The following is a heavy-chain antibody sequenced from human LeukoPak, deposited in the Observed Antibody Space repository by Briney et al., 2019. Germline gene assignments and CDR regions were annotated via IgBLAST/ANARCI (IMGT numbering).Heavy chain of an antibody. J-gene: IGHJ5*02. CDR1: GYTFTSYY. CDR3: ARCEDGITGRDNWFDP. Sequence: ASVKVSCKASGYTFTSYYMYWVRQAPGQGLEWMGIINPNRGSTSYAQKFQGRVTMTRDMSTSTVYMELSSLRSEDTAVYYCARCEDGITGRDNWFDPWGQGTLVTVSS. V-gene: IGHV1-46*01. CDR2: INPNRGST. D-gene: IGHD1-20*01.